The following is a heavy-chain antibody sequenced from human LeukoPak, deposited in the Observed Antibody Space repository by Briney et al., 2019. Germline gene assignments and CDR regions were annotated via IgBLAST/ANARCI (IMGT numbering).Heavy chain of an antibody. CDR2: ISNRGSTI. Sequence: GGSLRLSCAASGFTFSSYAMSWVRQAPGKGLEWVSYISNRGSTIYYADSVKGRFTISRDNAKNSLYLQMNSLRAEDTALYYCARDRSAFSGYDFFDYWGQGTLVTVSS. CDR3: ARDRSAFSGYDFFDY. CDR1: GFTFSSYA. V-gene: IGHV3-48*03. J-gene: IGHJ4*02. D-gene: IGHD5-12*01.